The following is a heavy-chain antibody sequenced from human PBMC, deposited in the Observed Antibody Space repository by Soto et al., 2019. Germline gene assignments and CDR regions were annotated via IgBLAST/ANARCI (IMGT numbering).Heavy chain of an antibody. Sequence: EVQLVESGGGLVQPGESLRFSCAASGLTFSSDWMDCVRQARGRGLVWASRINTDGSVATYEAYVKGQFTICRDNDKKTMYLHLNFLGAEDKAVYYCVKDMQLWHLDSWRQGTLVTVSS. D-gene: IGHD2-15*01. CDR1: GLTFSSDW. V-gene: IGHV3-74*01. CDR2: INTDGSVA. CDR3: VKDMQLWHLDS. J-gene: IGHJ4*02.